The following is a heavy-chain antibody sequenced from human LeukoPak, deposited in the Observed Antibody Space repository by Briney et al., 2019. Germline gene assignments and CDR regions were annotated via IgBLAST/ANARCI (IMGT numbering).Heavy chain of an antibody. CDR1: GFTFSSYG. CDR2: KSFGVGNK. CDR3: AKERNYDILTDYSLAY. Sequence: GGSLRLSCAASGFTFSSYGMRWVRLAPGKGLEWVAVKSFGVGNKYFADSVTGRFTISREACNNTLYRKINSLRAKATALYFCAKERNYDILTDYSLAYWGQGTLVTVSS. D-gene: IGHD3-9*01. V-gene: IGHV3-30*18. J-gene: IGHJ4*02.